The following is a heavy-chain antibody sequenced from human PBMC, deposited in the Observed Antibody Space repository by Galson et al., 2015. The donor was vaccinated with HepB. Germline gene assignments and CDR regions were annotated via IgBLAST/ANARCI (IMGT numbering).Heavy chain of an antibody. J-gene: IGHJ4*02. D-gene: IGHD2-8*02. CDR3: EKDRVLVVHASGRITN. CDR1: GFTFSTSG. Sequence: SLRLSCAASGFTFSTSGINWVRQAPGKGLEWVARISYDGTEENYADSVRGRFTISRDTDKNTLYLQMNSLRAEDTAVYYCEKDRVLVVHASGRITNWGQGSLVTASP. CDR2: ISYDGTEE. V-gene: IGHV3-30*18.